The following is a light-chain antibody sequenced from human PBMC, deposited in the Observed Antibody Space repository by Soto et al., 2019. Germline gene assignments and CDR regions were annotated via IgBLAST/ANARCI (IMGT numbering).Light chain of an antibody. Sequence: AIQLTQSPSSLSASVGDRVTITCRASQGISSALAWYQQKPGKAPKLLIYDASSLESGVPSRFSVSGSGTDFTLTISRLQPEDFATYYCQQRNIYPLTFGGGTKVEIK. CDR1: QGISSA. J-gene: IGKJ4*01. V-gene: IGKV1-13*02. CDR2: DAS. CDR3: QQRNIYPLT.